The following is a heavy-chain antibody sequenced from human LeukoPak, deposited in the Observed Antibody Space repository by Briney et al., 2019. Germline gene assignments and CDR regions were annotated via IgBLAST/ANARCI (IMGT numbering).Heavy chain of an antibody. CDR2: ISSSGSSI. CDR3: ARAKYSNSWNDAFDV. CDR1: GFTFSVYE. D-gene: IGHD6-13*01. Sequence: GGPLRLSCAASGFTFSVYEMNWVRQAPGKGLEWVSYISSSGSSIYYPDSVKGRFTISRDNAKNSLYLQMTTLRAEDTAVYYCARAKYSNSWNDAFDVWGQGTVVTVSS. J-gene: IGHJ3*01. V-gene: IGHV3-48*03.